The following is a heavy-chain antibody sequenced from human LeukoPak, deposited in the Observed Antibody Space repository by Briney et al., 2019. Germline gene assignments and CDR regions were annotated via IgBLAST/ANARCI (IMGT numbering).Heavy chain of an antibody. Sequence: SVKVSCKASGGTFSSYAISWVRQAPGQGLEWMGGIIPIFGTANYAQKFQGRVTITADESTSTAYMELSSLRSEDTAVYYSARERERGSYHFDYWGQGTLVTVSS. CDR3: ARERERGSYHFDY. CDR2: IIPIFGTA. V-gene: IGHV1-69*13. D-gene: IGHD1-26*01. J-gene: IGHJ4*02. CDR1: GGTFSSYA.